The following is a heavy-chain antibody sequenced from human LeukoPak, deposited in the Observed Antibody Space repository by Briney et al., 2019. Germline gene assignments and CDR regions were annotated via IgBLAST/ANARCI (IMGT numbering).Heavy chain of an antibody. J-gene: IGHJ4*02. CDR2: ISYDGSNK. CDR1: GFTFSSYG. V-gene: IGHV3-30*18. Sequence: GGSLRLSCAASGFTFSSYGMHWVRQAPGKGLEWVAVISYDGSNKYYADSVKGRFTISRDNSKNTLYLQMNSLRAEDTAVYYCAKDSSTWYGPFDYWGQGTQVTVSS. CDR3: AKDSSTWYGPFDY. D-gene: IGHD6-13*01.